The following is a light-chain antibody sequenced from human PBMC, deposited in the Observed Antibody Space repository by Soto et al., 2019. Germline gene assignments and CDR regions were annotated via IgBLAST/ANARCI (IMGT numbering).Light chain of an antibody. V-gene: IGKV3-11*01. Sequence: EIVLTQSPATLSLSPGERATLSCRASKSGINYIAWYQEKPGQAPRLLISDASNRATDIPARFSGSGSGTDFTLTISSLEPEDFAVYYCQQRSNWPRTFGQGTKVEIK. CDR1: KSGINY. CDR2: DAS. CDR3: QQRSNWPRT. J-gene: IGKJ2*01.